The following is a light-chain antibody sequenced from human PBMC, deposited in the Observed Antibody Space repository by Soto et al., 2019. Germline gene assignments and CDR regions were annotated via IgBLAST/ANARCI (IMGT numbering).Light chain of an antibody. J-gene: IGLJ2*01. Sequence: QSALTQPPSASGSPGQSVTISCTGTSTDIGAYNYVSWYQQHPGKAPKLLIYDVIERPSGVPDRFSGSKSGNTASLTVSGLQAEDEGHYYCSSYAGSNVLVFGGGTKVTVL. V-gene: IGLV2-8*01. CDR2: DVI. CDR1: STDIGAYNY. CDR3: SSYAGSNVLV.